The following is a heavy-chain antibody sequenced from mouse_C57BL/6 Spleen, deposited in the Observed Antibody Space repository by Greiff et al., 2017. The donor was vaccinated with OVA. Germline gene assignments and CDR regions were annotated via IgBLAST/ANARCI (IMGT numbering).Heavy chain of an antibody. Sequence: EVQLQQSGAELVKPGASVKLSCTASGYNIKDYYMHWVKQRTGQGLEWIGRIDPEDGETKYDPKFQGKATITAETSSNTAYLHLSSLTSEDTADYDSARQDGYGGYFDYWGQGTTLTVSS. CDR1: GYNIKDYY. J-gene: IGHJ2*01. CDR3: ARQDGYGGYFDY. D-gene: IGHD2-2*01. V-gene: IGHV14-2*01. CDR2: IDPEDGET.